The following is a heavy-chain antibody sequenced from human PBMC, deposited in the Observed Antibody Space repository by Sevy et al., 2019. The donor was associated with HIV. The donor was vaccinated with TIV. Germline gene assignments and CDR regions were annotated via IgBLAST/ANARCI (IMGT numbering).Heavy chain of an antibody. V-gene: IGHV1-69*13. D-gene: IGHD6-13*01. Sequence: ASVKVSCKASGRTFSSYAFSWVRQAPGQGLEWMGGIIPMFATANYVEKFQGRVTITADGSTSTAYMELSSLRSEDTAVYYCARSISWYASFDYWGLGTLVTVSS. J-gene: IGHJ4*02. CDR3: ARSISWYASFDY. CDR1: GRTFSSYA. CDR2: IIPMFATA.